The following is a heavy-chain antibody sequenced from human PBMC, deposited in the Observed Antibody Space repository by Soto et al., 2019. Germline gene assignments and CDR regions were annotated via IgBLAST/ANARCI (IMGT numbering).Heavy chain of an antibody. CDR1: GGPISSTSYF. D-gene: IGHD3-10*01. J-gene: IGHJ5*02. V-gene: IGHV4-39*01. Sequence: SETLSLTCTVSGGPISSTSYFWGWIRQPPGKGLEWIGSIYYSGTTYSNPSLKSRVTFSNPSLKSRVTISVDASKNQFSLKLSSVTAADTAVFYCARLRGTLGGWFDPWGQGTLVTVSS. CDR3: ARLRGTLGGWFDP. CDR2: IYYSGTT.